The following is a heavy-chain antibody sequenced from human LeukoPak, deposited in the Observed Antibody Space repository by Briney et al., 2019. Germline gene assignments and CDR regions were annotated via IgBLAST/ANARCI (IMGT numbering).Heavy chain of an antibody. D-gene: IGHD3-22*01. Sequence: PGGSLRLSCAASGFTFSSYEMSWVRQAPGKGLEWVSYISSSGSTIYYADSVKGRFTISRDNAKNSLYLQMNSLRAEDTAVYYCARDHYYDSSGASVDPWGQGTLVTVSS. CDR2: ISSSGSTI. J-gene: IGHJ5*02. V-gene: IGHV3-48*03. CDR3: ARDHYYDSSGASVDP. CDR1: GFTFSSYE.